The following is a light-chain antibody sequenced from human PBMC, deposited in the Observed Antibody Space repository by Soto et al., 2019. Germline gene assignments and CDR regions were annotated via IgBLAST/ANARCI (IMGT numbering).Light chain of an antibody. CDR3: SSYEGSNNFV. CDR1: SSDVGGYNY. V-gene: IGLV2-8*01. CDR2: EVS. Sequence: QSALTQPPSASGSPGQSVTISCTGTSSDVGGYNYVSWYQQHPGKAPKLMIYEVSKRPSGVPDRFSGSKSGNTASLTVSGLQAEDEADYYCSSYEGSNNFVFGTGTKGTVL. J-gene: IGLJ1*01.